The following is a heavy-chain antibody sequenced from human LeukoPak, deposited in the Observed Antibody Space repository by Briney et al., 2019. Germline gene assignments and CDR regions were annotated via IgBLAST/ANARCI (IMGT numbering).Heavy chain of an antibody. CDR1: GYTFTSHG. V-gene: IGHV1-18*04. J-gene: IGHJ4*02. CDR3: ARDPGGNWGFDH. CDR2: ISLSSGDT. D-gene: IGHD7-27*01. Sequence: ASVKVSCKASGYTFTSHGLSWARQAPGQGLEWMGWISLSSGDTNYAQEFQERISMTRDTSTSTAYMELRSLRSDDTGVHYCARDPGGNWGFDHWGQGALVTVSS.